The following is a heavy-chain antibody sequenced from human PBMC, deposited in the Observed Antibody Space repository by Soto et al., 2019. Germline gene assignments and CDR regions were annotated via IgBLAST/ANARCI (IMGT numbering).Heavy chain of an antibody. CDR2: IIPMFGTG. V-gene: IGHV1-69*01. J-gene: IGHJ4*02. CDR1: GGTFSTYA. Sequence: QVQLVQSGAEVKKPGSSVKVSCKTSGGTFSTYAISWVPQAPGQGLEWMGGIIPMFGTGNYAQKFQGRVTITADESTSTAYMELSSLRSEDTAVYYCARWTWDHDTSSYYLFDYWGQGTLVTVSS. D-gene: IGHD3-22*01. CDR3: ARWTWDHDTSSYYLFDY.